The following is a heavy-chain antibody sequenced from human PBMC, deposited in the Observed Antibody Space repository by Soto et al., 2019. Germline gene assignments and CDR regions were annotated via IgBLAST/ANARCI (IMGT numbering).Heavy chain of an antibody. V-gene: IGHV3-21*01. CDR2: IGTTSCFI. Sequence: EVQLVESGGGLVKPGGSLRLSCAASGFTFGTYTMSWVRQVPGKGLEWVSSIGTTSCFIYYADSVRGRFTISRDNAGDSLYLQMRSLRAEDTAVYYCARVMCGDCSSYYYYSMDVWGQGTTVTVSS. CDR3: ARVMCGDCSSYYYYSMDV. J-gene: IGHJ6*02. CDR1: GFTFGTYT. D-gene: IGHD2-21*02.